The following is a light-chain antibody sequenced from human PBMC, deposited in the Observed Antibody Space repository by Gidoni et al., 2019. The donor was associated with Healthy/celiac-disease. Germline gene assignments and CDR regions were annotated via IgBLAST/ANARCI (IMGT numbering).Light chain of an antibody. V-gene: IGLV3-1*01. Sequence: SYELPQPPSVSVSPGQTASITCSGDKLGDKYACWYQQKPGQSPVLVIYQDSKRPSGIPERFSGSNSGNTATLTISGTQAMDEADYYCQAWDSSTVVFGGETKLTVL. CDR3: QAWDSSTVV. J-gene: IGLJ2*01. CDR2: QDS. CDR1: KLGDKY.